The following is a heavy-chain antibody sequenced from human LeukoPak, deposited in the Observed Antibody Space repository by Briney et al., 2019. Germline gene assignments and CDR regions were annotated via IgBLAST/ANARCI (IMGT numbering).Heavy chain of an antibody. Sequence: SETLSLTCTVSGGSISSYYWSWIRQPPGKGLEWIGYIYYSGSTNYNPSLKSRVTISADTSKNQFSLKLSSVTAADTAVYYCARDTAYYDFWSGPASWGQGTMVTVSS. J-gene: IGHJ3*01. V-gene: IGHV4-59*01. CDR3: ARDTAYYDFWSGPAS. CDR1: GGSISSYY. D-gene: IGHD3-3*01. CDR2: IYYSGST.